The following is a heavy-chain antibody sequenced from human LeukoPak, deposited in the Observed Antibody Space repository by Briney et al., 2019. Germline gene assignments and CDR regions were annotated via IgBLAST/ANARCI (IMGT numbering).Heavy chain of an antibody. D-gene: IGHD3-10*01. CDR3: AILPTMVRGPLYSA. CDR1: GFTFSSYA. CDR2: ISGSGGST. V-gene: IGHV3-23*01. Sequence: GGSLRLSCAASGFTFSSYAMSWVRQAPGKGLEWVSAISGSGGSTYYADSVKGRFTISRDNSKNTLYLQMNSLRAEDTAVYYCAILPTMVRGPLYSACGQGTLVTVSS. J-gene: IGHJ5*02.